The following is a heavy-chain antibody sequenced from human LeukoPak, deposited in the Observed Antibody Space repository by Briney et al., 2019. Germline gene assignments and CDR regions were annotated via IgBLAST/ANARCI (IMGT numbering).Heavy chain of an antibody. J-gene: IGHJ4*02. Sequence: PGGSLRLSCAASGFTLSSYWMSWVRQAPGKGLEWVANIKQDGSEKYYVDSVKGRFTISRDNANNSLYLQINSLRAEDTAVYYCARGPYTYYYILTGYYPLEYYFDYWAQGTLVPVSS. V-gene: IGHV3-7*01. CDR1: GFTLSSYW. CDR2: IKQDGSEK. CDR3: ARGPYTYYYILTGYYPLEYYFDY. D-gene: IGHD3-9*01.